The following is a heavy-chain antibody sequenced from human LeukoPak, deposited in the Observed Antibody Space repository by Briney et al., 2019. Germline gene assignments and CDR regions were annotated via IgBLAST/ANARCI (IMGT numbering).Heavy chain of an antibody. Sequence: PGGSLRLSCAASGFTLNSYAMNWVRQAPGKGLEWVSTITGATGKTYYADSVKGRFTISRDNSKNTLYLQMNSLRAEDTAVYYCANGGLSGYDGVDYWGQGTLVTVSS. CDR2: ITGATGKT. V-gene: IGHV3-23*01. CDR3: ANGGLSGYDGVDY. J-gene: IGHJ4*02. CDR1: GFTLNSYA. D-gene: IGHD5-12*01.